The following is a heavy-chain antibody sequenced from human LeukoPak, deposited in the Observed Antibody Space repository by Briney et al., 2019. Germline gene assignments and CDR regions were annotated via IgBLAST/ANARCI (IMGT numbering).Heavy chain of an antibody. J-gene: IGHJ2*01. D-gene: IGHD2-15*01. CDR3: ARDSCGGGGCYSWFFDL. V-gene: IGHV1-69*01. CDR2: IVPLFGTL. CDR1: GGTFSTHA. Sequence: GASVKVSCKASGGTFSTHAVHWVRQAPGQGLEYMGGIVPLFGTLTCAHKFQGTITITADASTSTAYLEMSNLSSDDTAMYYCARDSCGGGGCYSWFFDLWGRGTLLTVSS.